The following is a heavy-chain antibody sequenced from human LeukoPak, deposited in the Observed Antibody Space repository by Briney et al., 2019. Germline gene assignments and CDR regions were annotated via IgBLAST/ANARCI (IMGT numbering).Heavy chain of an antibody. J-gene: IGHJ4*02. Sequence: PGGSLRLSCAASGFTFSTYAMHWVRQAPGKGLEYVSAISSNGGSTYYANSVKGRFTISRDNSKNTLYLHMNSLRAEDTAVYYCAKWSGSYDNWGQGTLVTVSS. D-gene: IGHD1-26*01. CDR3: AKWSGSYDN. CDR2: ISSNGGST. V-gene: IGHV3-64*01. CDR1: GFTFSTYA.